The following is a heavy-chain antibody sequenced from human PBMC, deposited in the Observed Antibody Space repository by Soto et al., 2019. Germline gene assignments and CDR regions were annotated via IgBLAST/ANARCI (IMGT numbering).Heavy chain of an antibody. CDR1: GGLFSSFA. D-gene: IGHD3-16*01. V-gene: IGHV1-69*01. Sequence: QEQLVQSGPEVKKPGSSVKVSCKDSGGLFSSFAISWVRQAPGQGLEWLGGIIPVFGTPTYAEKFPGKPKISPDESKKTAHKGADRLKFGDTAVYYCGRGGGPYVWFNEFWGQGTLVTVSS. J-gene: IGHJ4*02. CDR3: GRGGGPYVWFNEF. CDR2: IIPVFGTP.